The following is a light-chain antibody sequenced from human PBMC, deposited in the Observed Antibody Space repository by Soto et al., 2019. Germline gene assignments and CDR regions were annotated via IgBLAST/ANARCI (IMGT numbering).Light chain of an antibody. J-gene: IGKJ1*01. CDR3: QQSYSTPWT. V-gene: IGKV1-39*01. CDR1: QSISTY. Sequence: DIQITQSPSSLSASVGDRVTITCRASQSISTYLNWYQQKPGKAPKLLIYAAYSLQSGVPLRFSGRGSGTDFTLTISSLQPEDFATYYCQQSYSTPWTFGQGTKVDIK. CDR2: AAY.